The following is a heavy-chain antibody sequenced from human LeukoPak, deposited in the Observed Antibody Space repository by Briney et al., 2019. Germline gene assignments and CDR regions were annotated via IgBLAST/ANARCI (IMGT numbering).Heavy chain of an antibody. CDR1: GGPISSYY. CDR3: ARVSVRYSGSYLGY. D-gene: IGHD1-26*01. CDR2: IYYSGST. V-gene: IGHV4-59*01. Sequence: SETLSLTCTVSGGPISSYYWSWIRQPPGKGLEWIGYIYYSGSTNYNPSLKSRVTISVDTSKNQFSLKLSSVTAADTAVYYCARVSVRYSGSYLGYWGQGTLVTVSS. J-gene: IGHJ4*02.